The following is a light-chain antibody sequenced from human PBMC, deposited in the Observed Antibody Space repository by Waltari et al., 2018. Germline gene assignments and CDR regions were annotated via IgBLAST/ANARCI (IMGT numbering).Light chain of an antibody. V-gene: IGKV3-20*01. CDR2: GTT. CDR1: QRVSSSY. CDR3: QQYCSSPTT. J-gene: IGKJ1*01. Sequence: EIVLTQSPGTLSVSPGERATLSCRASQRVSSSYLAWYQQRPGQAPRLLIYGTTSSATGSPDRFSCSGSGTDFTRTISRLEPDDFAVYYCQQYCSSPTTFGQGTKEEIK.